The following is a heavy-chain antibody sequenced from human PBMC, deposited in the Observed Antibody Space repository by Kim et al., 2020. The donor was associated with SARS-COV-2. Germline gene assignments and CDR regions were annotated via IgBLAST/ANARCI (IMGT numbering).Heavy chain of an antibody. V-gene: IGHV1-69*01. D-gene: IGHD6-13*01. Sequence: ARKFQGRVTITADEATSTAYMELSSLRSEDTAVYYCARDLIGSSSSWELHWGQGTLVTVSS. J-gene: IGHJ4*02. CDR3: ARDLIGSSSSWELH.